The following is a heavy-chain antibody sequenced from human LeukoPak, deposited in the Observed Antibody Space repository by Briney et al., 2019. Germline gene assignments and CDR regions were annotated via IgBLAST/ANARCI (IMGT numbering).Heavy chain of an antibody. V-gene: IGHV1-69*05. CDR1: GGTFSSYA. CDR3: AREKGPRVGEPAEYFQH. Sequence: GASVKVSCKASGGTFSSYAISWVRQAPGQGLEWMGGIIPIFGTANYAQKFQGRVTITTDESTSTAYMELSSLRSEDTAVYYCAREKGPRVGEPAEYFQHWGQGTLVTVSS. J-gene: IGHJ1*01. CDR2: IIPIFGTA. D-gene: IGHD3-16*01.